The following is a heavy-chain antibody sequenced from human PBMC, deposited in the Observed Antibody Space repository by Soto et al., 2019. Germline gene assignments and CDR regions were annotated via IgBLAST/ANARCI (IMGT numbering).Heavy chain of an antibody. D-gene: IGHD6-19*01. CDR1: GFIVSSYY. J-gene: IGHJ3*01. Sequence: GGSLRLSCAGSGFIVSSYYMSWVRQAPGKGLEWISVIYSGGSTYYADSVKGRFTISRDNSENTLYLQLNSLRAEDTAVYYCAKSGGNGWFADAFDVWGQGAMVTVSS. V-gene: IGHV3-53*01. CDR3: AKSGGNGWFADAFDV. CDR2: IYSGGST.